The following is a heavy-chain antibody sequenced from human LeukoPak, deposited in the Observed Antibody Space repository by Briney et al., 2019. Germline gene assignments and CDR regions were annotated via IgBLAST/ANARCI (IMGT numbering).Heavy chain of an antibody. D-gene: IGHD2-15*01. CDR2: ISSSQRAI. J-gene: IGHJ4*02. Sequence: PGGSLRLSCAASGFTFSEFYMSWIRQAAGKGREWVSLISSSQRAINYGGSVKGRFTTSSHNAKNSWFLQINSLRAEHTAIYYCAGRARDSYLLYWGQAILVTVSA. CDR3: AGRARDSYLLY. CDR1: GFTFSEFY. V-gene: IGHV3-11*01.